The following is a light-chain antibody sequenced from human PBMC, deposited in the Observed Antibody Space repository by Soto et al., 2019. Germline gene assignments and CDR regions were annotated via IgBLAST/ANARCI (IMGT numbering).Light chain of an antibody. CDR2: KAS. V-gene: IGKV1-5*03. CDR3: QQAYSFPIT. Sequence: DIQMTQSPSTLSGSVGDRVTITCRASQTISSWLAWYQQKPGKAPKLLIYKASTLKSGVPSRFRGSGSGTEFTLTISSLQPDDFSTYYCQQAYSFPITFGQGTRLEIK. CDR1: QTISSW. J-gene: IGKJ5*01.